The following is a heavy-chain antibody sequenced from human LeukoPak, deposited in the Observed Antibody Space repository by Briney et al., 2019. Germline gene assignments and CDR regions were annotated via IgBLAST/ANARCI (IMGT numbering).Heavy chain of an antibody. CDR3: ARHSLSRQHIVVVTAVHWYFDL. CDR2: IYTSGST. D-gene: IGHD2-21*02. J-gene: IGHJ2*01. Sequence: SETLSLTCTVSGGSISSYYWSWIRQPAGKGLEWIGRIYTSGSTNYNPSLKSRVTISVDTSKNQFSLKLNSVTAADTAVYYCARHSLSRQHIVVVTAVHWYFDLWGRGTLVTVSS. CDR1: GGSISSYY. V-gene: IGHV4-4*07.